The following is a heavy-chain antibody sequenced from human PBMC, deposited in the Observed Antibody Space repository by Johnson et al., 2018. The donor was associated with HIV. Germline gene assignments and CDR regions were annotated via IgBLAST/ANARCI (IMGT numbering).Heavy chain of an antibody. V-gene: IGHV3-15*01. Sequence: VQLVESGGGLVKPGGSLRLSCAASGFTFSNVWMTWVRQAPGKGLEWVGRIKRKIEGETTDYAAPVKGRFTISRDDSKNTLYLQMNSLRPEDTAMYYCAAYYDFWSGSYTSGFDIWGQGTMVTVSS. CDR2: IKRKIEGETT. D-gene: IGHD3-3*01. CDR3: AAYYDFWSGSYTSGFDI. CDR1: GFTFSNVW. J-gene: IGHJ3*02.